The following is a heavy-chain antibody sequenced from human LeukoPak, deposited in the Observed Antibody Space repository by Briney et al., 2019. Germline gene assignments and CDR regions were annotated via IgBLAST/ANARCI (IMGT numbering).Heavy chain of an antibody. J-gene: IGHJ4*02. CDR2: IYYSGST. V-gene: IGHV4-39*01. Sequence: PSETLCLTCTVSGGSISISSYYWGWIRQPPGKGLEWIGSIYYSGSTYYNPSLKSRATISVDTSKNQFFLKLSSVTAADTAVYYCAKGITMIVVVITTPSYFDYWGQGTLVTVSS. CDR3: AKGITMIVVVITTPSYFDY. D-gene: IGHD3-22*01. CDR1: GGSISISSYY.